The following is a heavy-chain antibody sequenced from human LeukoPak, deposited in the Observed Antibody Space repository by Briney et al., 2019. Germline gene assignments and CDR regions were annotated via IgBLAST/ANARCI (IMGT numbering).Heavy chain of an antibody. CDR3: AKGNVRSYSGSYDAFDI. D-gene: IGHD1-26*01. Sequence: QPGGSLRLSCAASGFTFSSYAMSWVRQAPGKGLEWVSAISGSGGSTYYADSVKGRFTISRDNSKNTLYLQMNSLRAEDTAVYYCAKGNVRSYSGSYDAFDIWGQGTMVTVSS. CDR2: ISGSGGST. CDR1: GFTFSSYA. J-gene: IGHJ3*02. V-gene: IGHV3-23*01.